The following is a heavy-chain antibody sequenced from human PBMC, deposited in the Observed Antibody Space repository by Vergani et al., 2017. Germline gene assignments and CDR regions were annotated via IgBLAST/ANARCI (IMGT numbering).Heavy chain of an antibody. D-gene: IGHD2-2*01. CDR2: IYYSGST. CDR3: ARGGVPAAKAPARQGYYYYYMDV. Sequence: QVQLQESGPGLVKPSETLSLTCTVSGGSISSYYWSWIRQPPGKGLEWIGYIYYSGSTNYNPSLKSQVTISVDTSKNQFSLKLSSVTAADTAVYYCARGGVPAAKAPARQGYYYYYMDVWGKGTTVTVSS. V-gene: IGHV4-59*01. J-gene: IGHJ6*03. CDR1: GGSISSYY.